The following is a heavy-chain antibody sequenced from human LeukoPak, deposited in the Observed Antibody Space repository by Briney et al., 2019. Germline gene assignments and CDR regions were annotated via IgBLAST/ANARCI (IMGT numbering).Heavy chain of an antibody. D-gene: IGHD3-10*01. CDR3: ARTLLWFGELNFDY. CDR1: GGSISSYY. Sequence: SETLSLTCTVSGGSISSYYWSWIRQPPGKGLEWIGYIYYSGSTNYNPSLKSRVTISVDTSKNQFSLKLSSVTAADTAVYYCARTLLWFGELNFDYWGQGTLVTVSS. J-gene: IGHJ4*02. CDR2: IYYSGST. V-gene: IGHV4-59*08.